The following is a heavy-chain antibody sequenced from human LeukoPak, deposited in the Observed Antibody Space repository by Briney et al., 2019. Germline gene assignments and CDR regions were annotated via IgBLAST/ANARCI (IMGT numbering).Heavy chain of an antibody. CDR1: GFTFSSYG. CDR2: ISYDGSNK. D-gene: IGHD3-22*01. CDR3: AKRRIGYYYDSSGNDAFDI. Sequence: PGGSLRLSCAASGFTFSSYGTHWVRQAPGKGLEWVAVISYDGSNKYYADSVKGRFTISRDNSKNTLYLQMNSLRAEDTAVYYCAKRRIGYYYDSSGNDAFDIWGQGTMVTVSS. J-gene: IGHJ3*02. V-gene: IGHV3-30*18.